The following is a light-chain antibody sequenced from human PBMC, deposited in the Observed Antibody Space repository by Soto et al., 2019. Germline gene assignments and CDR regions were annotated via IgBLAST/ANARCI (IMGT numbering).Light chain of an antibody. Sequence: EIVLTQSPATLSFSPGERATLSCRASQSVSSYLAWYQQKPGQAPRLLIYDASNRATGIPARFSGSGSGTDFTLTISSLEPEDFAVYYCQHRGAFGQGTRLEI. CDR3: QHRGA. CDR2: DAS. CDR1: QSVSSY. V-gene: IGKV3-11*01. J-gene: IGKJ5*01.